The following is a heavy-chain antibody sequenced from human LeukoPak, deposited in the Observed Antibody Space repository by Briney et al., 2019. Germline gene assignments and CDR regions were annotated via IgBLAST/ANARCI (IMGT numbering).Heavy chain of an antibody. CDR3: ARGNYENWFDP. D-gene: IGHD3-3*01. V-gene: IGHV1-2*02. J-gene: IGHJ5*02. Sequence: WMGWINPNSGGTNYAQKFQGRVTMTRDTSISTAYMELSRLRFDDTAVYYCARGNYENWFDPWGQGTLVTVSS. CDR2: INPNSGGT.